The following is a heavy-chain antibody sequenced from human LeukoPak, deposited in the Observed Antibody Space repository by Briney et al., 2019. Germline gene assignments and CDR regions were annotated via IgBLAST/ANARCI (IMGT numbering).Heavy chain of an antibody. D-gene: IGHD1-14*01. CDR2: ISTYNGNT. CDR1: GYTFTDYY. CDR3: ARGVIKPDCFDI. J-gene: IGHJ3*02. Sequence: ASVKVSCNASGYTFTDYYMHWVRQAPGQGLEWMGLISTYNGNTIYAQKLQGRVTMTTDTSTSTAYMELRSLRSEDTAVYYCARGVIKPDCFDIWGQGTTVTVSS. V-gene: IGHV1-18*04.